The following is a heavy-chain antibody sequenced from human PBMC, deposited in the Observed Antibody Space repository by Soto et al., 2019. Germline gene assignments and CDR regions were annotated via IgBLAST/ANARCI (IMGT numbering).Heavy chain of an antibody. J-gene: IGHJ5*02. Sequence: EVRLVESGGALVQPGGSLRLSCAASGFTFSNYWMHWVRQAPGKGLMWVSRISSDGSNVVYADSVKGRFTISRDNADNTLYLQMNSLRAEDTAMYYCARDRTLAGPTIFIDPWGQGTLVTVSS. D-gene: IGHD6-19*01. CDR3: ARDRTLAGPTIFIDP. V-gene: IGHV3-74*01. CDR2: ISSDGSNV. CDR1: GFTFSNYW.